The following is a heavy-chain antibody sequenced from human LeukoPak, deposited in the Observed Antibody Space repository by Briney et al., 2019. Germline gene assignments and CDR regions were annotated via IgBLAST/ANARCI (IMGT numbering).Heavy chain of an antibody. Sequence: PSETLSLTCTVSGGSISSGDYYWSWIRQPPGKGLEWIGYIYYSGSTYYNPSFKSRVTISVDTSKNQFSLKLSSVTAADTAVYYCARGSWRMKAFDIWGQGTMVTVSS. J-gene: IGHJ3*02. V-gene: IGHV4-30-4*01. D-gene: IGHD3-3*01. CDR2: IYYSGST. CDR3: ARGSWRMKAFDI. CDR1: GGSISSGDYY.